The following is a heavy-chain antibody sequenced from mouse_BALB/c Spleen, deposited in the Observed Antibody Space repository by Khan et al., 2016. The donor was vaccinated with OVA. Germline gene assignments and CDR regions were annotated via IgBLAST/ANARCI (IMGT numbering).Heavy chain of an antibody. V-gene: IGHV3-2*02. D-gene: IGHD2-10*02. CDR2: ISYSGNT. Sequence: VQLKQSGPGLVKPSQSLSLTCTATGYSITSDYAWSWIRQFPGNKLEWMGFISYSGNTNYNPSLKSRVSVTRDTSKNQFFLQLNSVTTEDTATYYCARMYGGDFDYWGQGTTLTVSS. CDR3: ARMYGGDFDY. J-gene: IGHJ2*01. CDR1: GYSITSDYA.